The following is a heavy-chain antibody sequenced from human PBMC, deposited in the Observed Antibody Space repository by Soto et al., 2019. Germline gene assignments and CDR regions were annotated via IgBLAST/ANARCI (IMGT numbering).Heavy chain of an antibody. CDR1: GGSITNNNYY. V-gene: IGHV4-30-4*01. Sequence: QVQLQESGPGLVEPSQTLSLTCTVSGGSITNNNYYWSWIRQPPVKGLEWIGHMYNSGTTYSNPSLKGRVTISGDTSKNQFSLNLSSVTAADTAVYYCARGPTSDKVDYWGQGTLVTVSS. CDR3: ARGPTSDKVDY. CDR2: MYNSGTT. J-gene: IGHJ4*02.